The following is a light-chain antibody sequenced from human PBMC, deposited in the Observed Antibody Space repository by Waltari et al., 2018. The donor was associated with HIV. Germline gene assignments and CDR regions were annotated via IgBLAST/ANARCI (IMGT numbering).Light chain of an antibody. Sequence: EVVMTQSPAILSVSPGDGATLSCRASQSVRSNFAWYQQKPGQAPRLLIYAISTRATGIPARFSGGGSGTEFTLTISSLQSEDFAVYYCQQYNTWPLTFGGGTRVEIK. CDR1: QSVRSN. CDR3: QQYNTWPLT. J-gene: IGKJ4*01. CDR2: AIS. V-gene: IGKV3-15*01.